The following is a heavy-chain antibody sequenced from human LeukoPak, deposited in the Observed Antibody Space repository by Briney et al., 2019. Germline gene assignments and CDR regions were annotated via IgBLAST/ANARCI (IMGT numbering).Heavy chain of an antibody. CDR3: VRDGSY. CDR2: QYNSGST. J-gene: IGHJ4*02. Sequence: SETLSLTCTVSGGSVTSGRHYWSWIRQPPGKGLEWIGYQYNSGSTNYNPSLESRVTISVDTSKNQFSLKLSSVTAADTAVYYCVRDGSYWGQGTLVTVSS. V-gene: IGHV4-61*01. CDR1: GGSVTSGRHY. D-gene: IGHD3-10*01.